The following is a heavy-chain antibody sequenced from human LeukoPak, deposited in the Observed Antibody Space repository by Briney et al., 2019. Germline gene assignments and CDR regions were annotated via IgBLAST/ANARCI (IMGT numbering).Heavy chain of an antibody. V-gene: IGHV3-21*01. CDR1: GFTSISYS. D-gene: IGHD1-1*01. Sequence: GGSLGLSCAAFGFTSISYSMNWVRQAPGKGLEWVSSISSSSSYIYYADSVKGRFTISRDNAKNSLYLQMNSLRAEDTAVYYCARGTGTPHDYWGQGTLVTVSS. CDR2: ISSSSSYI. J-gene: IGHJ4*02. CDR3: ARGTGTPHDY.